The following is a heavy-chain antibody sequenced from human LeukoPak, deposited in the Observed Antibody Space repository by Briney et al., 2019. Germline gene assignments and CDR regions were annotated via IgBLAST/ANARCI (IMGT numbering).Heavy chain of an antibody. CDR1: GFTFSQYW. CDR2: IKGDGSEK. CDR3: ARQGYYGSGTYYSYFDY. V-gene: IGHV3-7*01. Sequence: GGSLRLSCAASGFTFSQYWMSRVRQAPGKGLEWVANIKGDGSEKYSVDSVKGRFTISRDNAKNSVYLQMNRLRVEDTGVYYCARQGYYGSGTYYSYFDYWGQGTLVTVSS. D-gene: IGHD3-10*01. J-gene: IGHJ4*02.